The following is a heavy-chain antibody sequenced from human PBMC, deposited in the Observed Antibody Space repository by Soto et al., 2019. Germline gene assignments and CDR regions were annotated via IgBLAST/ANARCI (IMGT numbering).Heavy chain of an antibody. CDR1: VSTSTSYA. D-gene: IGHD3-9*01. V-gene: IGHV1-3*01. CDR3: SRDLTSDY. Sequence: ASVKVSVKASVSTSTSYAMHWVRQAPGQSLEWMGWINAGNGNTKYSQKFQGRVTITRDTSASTAYMELSSLRSEDTAVYYCSRDLTSDYWGQGTLVTVSS. J-gene: IGHJ4*02. CDR2: INAGNGNT.